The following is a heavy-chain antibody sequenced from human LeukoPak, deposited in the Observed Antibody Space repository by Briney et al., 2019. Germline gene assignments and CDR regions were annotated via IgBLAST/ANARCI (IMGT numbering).Heavy chain of an antibody. CDR3: ARASDPWLQLT. V-gene: IGHV3-7*05. J-gene: IGHJ5*02. CDR2: IKQDGSEK. Sequence: GGSLRLSCAASGFTLSNYWMIWVRQAPGKGLEWVGDIKQDGSEKRYADSVRGRFSISRDNAQTSLYLQMNSLRAEDTAVYYCARASDPWLQLTWGQGTLVTVSS. CDR1: GFTLSNYW. D-gene: IGHD5-24*01.